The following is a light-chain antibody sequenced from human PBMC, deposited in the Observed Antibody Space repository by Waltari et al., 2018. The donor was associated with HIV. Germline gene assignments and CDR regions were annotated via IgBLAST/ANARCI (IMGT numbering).Light chain of an antibody. Sequence: QSVLTQPPSASGTPGQRVTISCSGSSSNIGSNIVNWYQQLPGTAPKLLIYSNNQRHSGVPDRFSGSKSGTSASLASSGLQSEDEADYYCAAWDDSLNGWVFGGGTKLTVL. CDR2: SNN. CDR1: SSNIGSNI. J-gene: IGLJ3*02. CDR3: AAWDDSLNGWV. V-gene: IGLV1-44*01.